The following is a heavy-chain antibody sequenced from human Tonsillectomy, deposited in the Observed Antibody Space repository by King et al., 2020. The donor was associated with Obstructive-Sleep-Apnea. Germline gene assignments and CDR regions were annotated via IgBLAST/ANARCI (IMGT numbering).Heavy chain of an antibody. Sequence: VQLQESGPGLVKPSQTLSLTCAVSGGSISSGGYSWSWVRQPPGKGLEWIGYLYYSGFTFYNPSLKSRVTISLDTSKNQFSLKLSSVTAADTAVYYCARVSNYAPDYWGQGTLVTVSS. V-gene: IGHV4-30-4*07. CDR3: ARVSNYAPDY. CDR2: LYYSGFT. J-gene: IGHJ4*02. D-gene: IGHD2-2*01. CDR1: GGSISSGGYS.